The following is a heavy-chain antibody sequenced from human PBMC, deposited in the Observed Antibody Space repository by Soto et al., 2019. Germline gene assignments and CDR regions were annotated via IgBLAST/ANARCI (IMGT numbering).Heavy chain of an antibody. V-gene: IGHV3-21*01. CDR3: VRYPRSAGGSYRPDY. D-gene: IGHD3-16*02. CDR1: GFSFSTYS. J-gene: IGHJ4*02. Sequence: PGGSLRLSSEASGFSFSTYSMHWVRQAPVKVLAWVSSIGRRSDIYSADSVKGRFTIPRDNAKDSVSVQMNSLRDEDKAVYYCVRYPRSAGGSYRPDYWGQGALVNVSS. CDR2: IGRRSDI.